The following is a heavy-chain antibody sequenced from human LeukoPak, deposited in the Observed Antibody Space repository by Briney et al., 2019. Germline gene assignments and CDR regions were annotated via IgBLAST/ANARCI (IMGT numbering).Heavy chain of an antibody. CDR3: ALGAYYYYYGMDV. D-gene: IGHD4/OR15-4a*01. J-gene: IGHJ6*02. CDR2: ISSSGSTI. V-gene: IGHV3-48*03. CDR1: GFTFSSYE. Sequence: PGGSLRLSCAASGFTFSSYEMNWVRQAPGKGLEWVSYISSSGSTIYYADSVKGRFTISRDNAKNSLYLQMNSLRAEDTAVYYCALGAYYYYYGMDVWGQGTTVTVSS.